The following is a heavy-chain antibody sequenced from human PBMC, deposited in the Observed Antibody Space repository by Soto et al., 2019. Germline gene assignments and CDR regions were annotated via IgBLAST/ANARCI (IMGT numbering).Heavy chain of an antibody. D-gene: IGHD6-19*01. CDR3: ARYASSGNNSVWYTFDP. CDR2: IIPIFGTT. Sequence: SVKVSCKASGGTFSSYTINWVRQAPGQGLEWMGGIIPIFGTTNYTKKFQGRVTITADESTSTAYMELSSLRSEDTAVYYCARYASSGNNSVWYTFDPWGQGTLVTVSS. V-gene: IGHV1-69*13. J-gene: IGHJ5*02. CDR1: GGTFSSYT.